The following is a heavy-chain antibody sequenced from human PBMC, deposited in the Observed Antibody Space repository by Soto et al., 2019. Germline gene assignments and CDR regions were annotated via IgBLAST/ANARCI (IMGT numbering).Heavy chain of an antibody. CDR2: IYYSGST. CDR3: ARVSTSCGYGMDV. V-gene: IGHV4-39*01. D-gene: IGHD2-2*01. Sequence: SETLSLTCTVSGGSISSSSYYWGWIRQPPGKGLEWIGSIYYSGSTYYNPSLKSRVTISVDTSKNQFSLKLSSVTAADTAVYYCARVSTSCGYGMDVWGQGTTVTVSS. CDR1: GGSISSSSYY. J-gene: IGHJ6*02.